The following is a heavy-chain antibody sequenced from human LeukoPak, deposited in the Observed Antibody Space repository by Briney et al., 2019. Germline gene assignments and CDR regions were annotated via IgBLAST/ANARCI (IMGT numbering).Heavy chain of an antibody. CDR2: IRSTGSST. CDR3: ARVYYASWSGQPLSQHWLDP. J-gene: IGHJ5*02. V-gene: IGHV3-11*04. D-gene: IGHD3-3*01. Sequence: GGSLRLSCTASGFTFRDYYVTWIRQAPGKGLEWVSYIRSTGSSTAYADSVKGRFAISRDNAKNSLYLQMNGLRVEDTAIYYCARVYYASWSGQPLSQHWLDPWGQGTLATVSS. CDR1: GFTFRDYY.